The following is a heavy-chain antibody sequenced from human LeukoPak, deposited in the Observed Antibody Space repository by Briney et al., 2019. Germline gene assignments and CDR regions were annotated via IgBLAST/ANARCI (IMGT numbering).Heavy chain of an antibody. V-gene: IGHV4-61*02. CDR1: GGSVSSGSYY. CDR2: IYTSGST. J-gene: IGHJ4*02. CDR3: ARVPRRGGYDPRDY. D-gene: IGHD5-24*01. Sequence: PSQTLSLTCTVSGGSVSSGSYYWSWIRQPAGKGLVWIGRIYTSGSTSYNPSLKSRVTISVDTSKNQFSLKLSSVTAADTAVYYCARVPRRGGYDPRDYWGQGTLVTVSS.